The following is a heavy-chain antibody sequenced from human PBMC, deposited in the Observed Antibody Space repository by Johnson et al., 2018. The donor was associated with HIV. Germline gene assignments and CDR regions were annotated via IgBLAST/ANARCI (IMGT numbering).Heavy chain of an antibody. CDR3: AIPYFYDSGTYR. CDR1: GFTFSSYG. D-gene: IGHD3-22*01. J-gene: IGHJ5*02. Sequence: VQLVESGGGLVQPGGSLRLSCAASGFTFSSYGMHWVRQAPGKGLEYVSAISSNGGNTYYANSVKGRFSISRDNSKNTLYLQMDSLRPEDTALYYCAIPYFYDSGTYRWG. V-gene: IGHV3-64*01. CDR2: ISSNGGNT.